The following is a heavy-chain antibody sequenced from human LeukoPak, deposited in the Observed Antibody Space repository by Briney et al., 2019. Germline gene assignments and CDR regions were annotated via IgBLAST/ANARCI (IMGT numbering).Heavy chain of an antibody. CDR3: ARSPESYFAY. J-gene: IGHJ4*02. CDR1: GFTFSSNY. V-gene: IGHV3-53*01. Sequence: PGGSLRLSCAASGFTFSSNYMSWVRQAPGKGLEWVSVIYSGGSTYYADSVKGRFTISRDNSKNTLYLQMNSLRAEDTAVYYCARSPESYFAYWAREPWSPSPQ. CDR2: IYSGGST.